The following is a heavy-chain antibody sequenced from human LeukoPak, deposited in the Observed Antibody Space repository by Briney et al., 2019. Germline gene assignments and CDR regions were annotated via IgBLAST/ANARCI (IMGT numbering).Heavy chain of an antibody. J-gene: IGHJ4*02. D-gene: IGHD2-21*02. V-gene: IGHV3-21*01. CDR3: ARDRDWNYFDY. CDR1: GFTFSSYS. Sequence: GGSLRLSCAASGFTFSSYSMNWVRQAPGKGLEWVSSISSSSSYICYADSVKGRFTISRDNAKNSLYLQMNSLRAEDTAVYYCARDRDWNYFDYWGQGTLVTVSS. CDR2: ISSSSSYI.